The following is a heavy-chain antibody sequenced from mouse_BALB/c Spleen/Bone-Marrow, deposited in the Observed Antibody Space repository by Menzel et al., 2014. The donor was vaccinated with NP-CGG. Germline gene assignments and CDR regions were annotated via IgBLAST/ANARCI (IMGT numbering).Heavy chain of an antibody. V-gene: IGHV2-6-1*01. D-gene: IGHD1-1*01. J-gene: IGHJ4*01. Sequence: VQLVESGPGPVAPSQSLSITCTISGFSLTSYGVHWVRQLPGKGLEWLVVIWSDGSTTYNSALKSRLSISRDNSKSQVFLKMNSLQTDDTAMYYCARCYYGYAMDYWGQGTSVTASS. CDR1: GFSLTSYG. CDR2: IWSDGST. CDR3: ARCYYGYAMDY.